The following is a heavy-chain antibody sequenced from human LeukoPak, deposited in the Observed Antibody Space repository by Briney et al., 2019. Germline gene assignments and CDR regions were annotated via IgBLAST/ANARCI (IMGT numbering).Heavy chain of an antibody. CDR3: ACRKYYSTWSDP. J-gene: IGHJ5*02. CDR1: GYDFSTYW. Sequence: GESLKISCKGFGYDFSTYWIGWVRQVPGEGLEWMGIIYPAGSTTHYSRSFQGQVTISVDKSISTAYLQWSSLKASDTAMYYCACRKYYSTWSDPWGQGTLVTV. D-gene: IGHD3-10*01. CDR2: IYPAGSTT. V-gene: IGHV5-51*01.